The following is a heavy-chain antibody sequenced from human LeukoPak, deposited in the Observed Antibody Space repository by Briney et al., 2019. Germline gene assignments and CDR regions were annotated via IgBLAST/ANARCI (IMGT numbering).Heavy chain of an antibody. CDR1: GFTLCNYW. CDR2: INIDGNLQTDGRGT. J-gene: IGHJ4*02. D-gene: IGHD6-13*01. Sequence: GGSLRLSCAASGFTLCNYWMIHWVRQVPGKGLQWASRINIDGNLQTDGRGTGYAYSVKGRFTISTDNAKNTLYLQMNSLRAEDTAVYYCAKDHGVAAAGIPKWFDYWGQGTLVTVSS. V-gene: IGHV3-74*01. CDR3: AKDHGVAAAGIPKWFDY.